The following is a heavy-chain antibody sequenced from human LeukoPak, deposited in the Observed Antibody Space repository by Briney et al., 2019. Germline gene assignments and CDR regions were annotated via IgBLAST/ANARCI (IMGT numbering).Heavy chain of an antibody. CDR2: IQSGGST. CDR3: ARGGAFDV. Sequence: GGSLRLSCAASGFTVSSNYMSWVRQAPGKGLEWVSIIQSGGSTYYEDSVKGRFTISRDNSKNTVYLEMNSLRAEDTATYYCARGGAFDVWGQGTMVTVS. CDR1: GFTVSSNY. J-gene: IGHJ3*01. V-gene: IGHV3-53*01.